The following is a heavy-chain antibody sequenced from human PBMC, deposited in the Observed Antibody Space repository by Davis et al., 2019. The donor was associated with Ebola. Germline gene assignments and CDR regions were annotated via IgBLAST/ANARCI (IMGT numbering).Heavy chain of an antibody. D-gene: IGHD2-2*01. CDR3: ARGGYCSSTSCRTLWV. CDR1: GGSFSGNY. V-gene: IGHV4-34*01. J-gene: IGHJ6*04. Sequence: SETLSLTCAVYGGSFSGNYWSWIRQPPGKGLEWIGQINHSGSTNYNPSLKSRVTISVDTSKNQFSLKLSSVTAADTAVYYCARGGYCSSTSCRTLWVWGKGTTVTVSS. CDR2: INHSGST.